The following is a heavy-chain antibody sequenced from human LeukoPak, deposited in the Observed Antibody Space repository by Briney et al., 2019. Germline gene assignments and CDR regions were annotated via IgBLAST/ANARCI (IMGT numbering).Heavy chain of an antibody. V-gene: IGHV3-23*01. J-gene: IGHJ4*01. Sequence: QAGGSLRLSCVASGFTFSSYAMSWVRRVPGRGLEWVSAISGDDTYYADSVKGRFTISRDNSKNTLFLQMNSLRAEDTAVYYCAKDLPGSGWAFHYWGHGPLVSVSS. CDR2: ISGDDT. CDR3: AKDLPGSGWAFHY. CDR1: GFTFSSYA. D-gene: IGHD6-19*01.